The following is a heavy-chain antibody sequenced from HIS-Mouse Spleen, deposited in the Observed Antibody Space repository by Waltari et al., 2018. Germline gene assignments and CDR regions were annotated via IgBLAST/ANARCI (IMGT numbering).Heavy chain of an antibody. CDR1: GGSISSYY. CDR2: IYYSGST. J-gene: IGHJ4*02. Sequence: QVQLQESGPGLVKPSETLSLTCTVSGGSISSYYWSWIRQPPGKGLEWIGYIYYSGSTNYNPPLKSRVTISVDTSKNQFSLKLSSVTAADTAVYYCARVTHNRIAARPWFDYWGQGTLVTVSS. V-gene: IGHV4-59*01. CDR3: ARVTHNRIAARPWFDY. D-gene: IGHD6-6*01.